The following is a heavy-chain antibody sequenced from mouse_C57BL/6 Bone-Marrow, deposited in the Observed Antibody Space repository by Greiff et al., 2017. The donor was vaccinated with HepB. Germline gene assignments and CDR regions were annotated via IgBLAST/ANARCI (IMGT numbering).Heavy chain of an antibody. V-gene: IGHV5-16*01. Sequence: EVQRVESEGGLVQPGSSMKLSCTASGFTFSDYYMAWVRQVPEKGLEWVANINYDGSSTYYLDSLKSRFIISRDNAKNSLYLQMSSLKSEDTATYYCARDGPYDAMDYWGQGTSVTVSS. CDR3: ARDGPYDAMDY. J-gene: IGHJ4*01. CDR1: GFTFSDYY. CDR2: INYDGSST.